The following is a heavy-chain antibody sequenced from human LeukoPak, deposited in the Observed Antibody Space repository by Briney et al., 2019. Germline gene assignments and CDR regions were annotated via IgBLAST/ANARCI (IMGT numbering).Heavy chain of an antibody. CDR3: ARLRGYWYFDL. D-gene: IGHD3-10*01. Sequence: SETLSLTCAVYGGSFSGYYWSWIRQPPGKGLEWIGYIYHSGSTYYNPSLKSRVTISVDRSKNQFSLKLSSVTAADTAVYYCARLRGYWYFDLWGRGTLVTVSS. CDR1: GGSFSGYY. V-gene: IGHV4-30-2*01. J-gene: IGHJ2*01. CDR2: IYHSGST.